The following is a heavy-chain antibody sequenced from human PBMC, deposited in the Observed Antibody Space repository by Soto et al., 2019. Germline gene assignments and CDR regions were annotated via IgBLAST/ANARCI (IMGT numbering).Heavy chain of an antibody. CDR3: ARAVFSSSWELDY. CDR1: GYTFTGYH. J-gene: IGHJ4*02. D-gene: IGHD6-13*01. CDR2: INPNSGGT. V-gene: IGHV1-2*04. Sequence: ASVTVSCKASGYTFTGYHMHWVRQAPGQGLEWMGWINPNSGGTNYAQKFQGWVTMTRDTSISTAYMELSRLRSDDTAVYYCARAVFSSSWELDYWGQGTLVTVS.